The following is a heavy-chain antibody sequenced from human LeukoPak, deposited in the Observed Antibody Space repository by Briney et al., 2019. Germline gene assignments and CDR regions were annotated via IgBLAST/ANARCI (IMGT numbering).Heavy chain of an antibody. CDR1: GYTFTGYY. CDR2: INPNSGGT. Sequence: GASVKVSCKASGYTFTGYYMHWVRQAPGQGLEWMGRINPNSGGTYSAQKFQGRVSMTSDTSISTAYMELSRLRSDDTAVYYCARDLYGGTSATFDNWGQGTLVTVSS. CDR3: ARDLYGGTSATFDN. J-gene: IGHJ5*02. D-gene: IGHD4-23*01. V-gene: IGHV1-2*06.